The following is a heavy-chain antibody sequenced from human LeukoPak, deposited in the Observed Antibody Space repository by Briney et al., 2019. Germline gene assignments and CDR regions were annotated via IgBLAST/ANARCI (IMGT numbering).Heavy chain of an antibody. D-gene: IGHD2-15*01. CDR1: GFTFSSYS. V-gene: IGHV3-48*04. Sequence: GGSLRLSCAASGFTFSSYSMNWVRQAPGKGLERVSYISSSSSTIYYADSVKGRFTMSRDNAKNSLYLQMNSLRAEDTAVYYCARPVVAATTPDTFDIWGQGTMVTVSS. J-gene: IGHJ3*02. CDR2: ISSSSSTI. CDR3: ARPVVAATTPDTFDI.